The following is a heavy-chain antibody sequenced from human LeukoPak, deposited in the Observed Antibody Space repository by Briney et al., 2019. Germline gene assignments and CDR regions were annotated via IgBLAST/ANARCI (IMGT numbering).Heavy chain of an antibody. D-gene: IGHD2-2*01. CDR1: GFTVSSNY. CDR2: IYSGGST. CDR3: ARLAVVPAAMADDDY. Sequence: GGSLRLSCAASGFTVSSNYMSWVRQAPGKGLEWVSVIYSGGSTYYADSVKGRFTISRDNSKNTLYLQMNSLRAEGTAVYYCARLAVVPAAMADDDYWGQGTLVTVSS. J-gene: IGHJ4*02. V-gene: IGHV3-66*04.